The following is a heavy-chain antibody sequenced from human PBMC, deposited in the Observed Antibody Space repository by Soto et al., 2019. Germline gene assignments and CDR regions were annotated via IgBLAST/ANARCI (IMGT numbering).Heavy chain of an antibody. Sequence: EVQLLESGGGLVQPGGSLRLSCAASGVSFNNYAMTWVRQSPGKGLEWVSGIGGSGGSISYADSVKGRFTISRDNSKNTLYVQMSSLRVEDTATYSCAKGAYGSGSYDCWGKGTLVTVSS. CDR2: IGGSGGSI. D-gene: IGHD3-10*01. V-gene: IGHV3-23*01. CDR3: AKGAYGSGSYDC. CDR1: GVSFNNYA. J-gene: IGHJ4*02.